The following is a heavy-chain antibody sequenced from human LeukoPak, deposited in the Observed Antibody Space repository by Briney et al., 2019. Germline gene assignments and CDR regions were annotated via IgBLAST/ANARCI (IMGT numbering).Heavy chain of an antibody. D-gene: IGHD1-26*01. CDR2: IYHSGST. V-gene: IGHV4-30-2*01. J-gene: IGHJ3*02. CDR3: GREGGPSDAFDI. CDR1: GASISSGGYS. Sequence: SETLSLTCAVPGASISSGGYSWSWIRQPPGKGLEWIGYIYHSGSTYYNPSLKSRVTISVDRSKNQFSLKRSSVTAADTAVYYCGREGGPSDAFDIWGQGRMVTVYS.